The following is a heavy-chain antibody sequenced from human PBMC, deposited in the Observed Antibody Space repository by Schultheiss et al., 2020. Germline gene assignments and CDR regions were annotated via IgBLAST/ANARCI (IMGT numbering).Heavy chain of an antibody. CDR3: AKHRGYSSGWRDY. CDR2: ISGSGGST. Sequence: GGSLRLSCAASGFTFSSYAMSWVRQAPGKGLEWVSAISGSGGSTYYADSVKGRFTISRDNSKNTLDLQMNSLRAEDTAVYFCAKHRGYSSGWRDYWGQGSLVTVSS. J-gene: IGHJ4*02. D-gene: IGHD6-19*01. V-gene: IGHV3-23*01. CDR1: GFTFSSYA.